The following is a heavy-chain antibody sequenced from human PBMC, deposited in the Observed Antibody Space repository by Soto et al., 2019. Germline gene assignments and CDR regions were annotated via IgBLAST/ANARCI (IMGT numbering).Heavy chain of an antibody. J-gene: IGHJ6*02. CDR3: ARVALGYDYADV. Sequence: QVQLVQSGAEVKKPGASVKVSCKAFGYTFNAFYMHWVRQAPGQGLEWMGVIKPSGDGTSYAQTFQGRVTITRDTSTSTVYMELSSLRSEDTAVYYCARVALGYDYADVWGQGTTVTVSS. CDR2: IKPSGDGT. CDR1: GYTFNAFY. V-gene: IGHV1-46*02. D-gene: IGHD4-17*01.